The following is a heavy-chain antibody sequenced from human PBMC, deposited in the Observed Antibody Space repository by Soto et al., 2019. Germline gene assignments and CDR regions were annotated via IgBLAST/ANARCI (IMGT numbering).Heavy chain of an antibody. J-gene: IGHJ4*02. CDR1: GSTFSSSA. V-gene: IGHV3-23*01. CDR2: ISGSGGST. CDR3: ANDSCRGDSCPSHLFDC. Sequence: GGSLRLSCAASGSTFSSSAMSWVRQVLGKGMEWVSAISGSGGSTYYADCVKGRFTISRDNSKNTLCLQVNSLRAEDTAVYYCANDSCRGDSCPSHLFDCRSQGTVVPGS. D-gene: IGHD2-15*01.